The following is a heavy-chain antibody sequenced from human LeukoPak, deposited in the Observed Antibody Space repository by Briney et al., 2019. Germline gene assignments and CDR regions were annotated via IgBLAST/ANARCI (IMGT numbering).Heavy chain of an antibody. Sequence: ASVKVSCKASGYTFTGYYMHWVRQAPGQGLEWMGWINPNSGGTNYAQKFQGRVTMTRDTSISTAYMELSSLTSDDTAVYYCAGAGVVVAAPYNWFDPWGQGTLVTVSS. J-gene: IGHJ5*02. CDR2: INPNSGGT. CDR3: AGAGVVVAAPYNWFDP. D-gene: IGHD2-15*01. CDR1: GYTFTGYY. V-gene: IGHV1-2*02.